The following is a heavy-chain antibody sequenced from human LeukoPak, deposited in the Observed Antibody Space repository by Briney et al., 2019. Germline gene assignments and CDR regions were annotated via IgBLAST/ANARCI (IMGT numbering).Heavy chain of an antibody. J-gene: IGHJ6*02. CDR1: GFTFSSYS. CDR2: ISSSSSYI. D-gene: IGHD3-10*01. V-gene: IGHV3-21*01. Sequence: GGSLKLSCAASGFTFSSYSMNWVRQAPGKGLEWVSSISSSSSYIYYADSVKGRFTISRDNAKNSLYLQMNSLRAEDTAVYYCARYFGDPQGMDVWGQGTTIIVSS. CDR3: ARYFGDPQGMDV.